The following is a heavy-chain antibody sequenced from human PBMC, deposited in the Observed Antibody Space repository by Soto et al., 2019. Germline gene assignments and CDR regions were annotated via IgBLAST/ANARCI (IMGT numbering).Heavy chain of an antibody. V-gene: IGHV1-69*13. CDR3: AKGVPGIAVAGTGYFQH. CDR1: GGTFSSYA. Sequence: SVKVSCKASGGTFSSYAISWVRQAPGQGLEWMGGIIPIFGTANYAQKFQGRVTITADESTSTAYMELSSLRSEDTAVYYCAKGVPGIAVAGTGYFQHWGQGTLVTVSS. D-gene: IGHD6-19*01. CDR2: IIPIFGTA. J-gene: IGHJ1*01.